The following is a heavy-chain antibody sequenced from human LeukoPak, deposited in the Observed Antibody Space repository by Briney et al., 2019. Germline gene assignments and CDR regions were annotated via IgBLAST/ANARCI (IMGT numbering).Heavy chain of an antibody. CDR1: GGSISSYY. D-gene: IGHD6-6*01. CDR2: INHSGST. V-gene: IGHV4-34*01. CDR3: ARGAGAGTSSIAARRKKYYYYMDV. J-gene: IGHJ6*03. Sequence: PSETLSLTCTVSGGSISSYYWSWIRQPPGKGLEWIGEINHSGSTNYNPSLKSRVTISVDTSKNQFSLKLSSVTAADTAVYYCARGAGAGTSSIAARRKKYYYYMDVWGKGTTVTVSS.